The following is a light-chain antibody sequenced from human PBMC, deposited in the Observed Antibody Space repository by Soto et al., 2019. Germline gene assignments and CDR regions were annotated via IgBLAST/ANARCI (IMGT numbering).Light chain of an antibody. V-gene: IGKV1-27*01. Sequence: DIQMTQSPSSLSSSIGDRVTITCRASQVISNYLAWYQQKPGKVPKLLIFAASTLHSGVPTRFSGSLSGADFTLTISSLQPEDVATYYCQKYNSAPFAFGHGTKVDLK. CDR1: QVISNY. CDR2: AAS. J-gene: IGKJ3*01. CDR3: QKYNSAPFA.